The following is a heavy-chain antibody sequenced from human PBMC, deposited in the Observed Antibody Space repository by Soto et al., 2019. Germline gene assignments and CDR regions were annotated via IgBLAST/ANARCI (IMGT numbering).Heavy chain of an antibody. CDR3: ARVPAPYRYYLYS. Sequence: EVQLLESGGGLAQPGGSLRLSCGASGFTFSTYVMGWVRQAPGKGLEWVSMISDSGDTTYYADSVKGRFTISRDNSKNTVYLQMTSLTAEDTGIYFCARVPAPYRYYLYSWGQGTLVTVSS. D-gene: IGHD3-16*02. CDR2: ISDSGDTT. V-gene: IGHV3-23*01. J-gene: IGHJ4*02. CDR1: GFTFSTYV.